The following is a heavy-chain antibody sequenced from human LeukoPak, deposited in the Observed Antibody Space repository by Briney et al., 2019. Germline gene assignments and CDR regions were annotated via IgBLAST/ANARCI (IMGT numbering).Heavy chain of an antibody. CDR1: GFTFSSYG. Sequence: PGGSLRLSCAASGFTFSSYGMHWVRQAPGKGLEWVAVIWYDGSNKYYTDSVKGRFTISRDNSKNTLYLQMHSLRAEDTAVYYCAKDNMEEQWLLFWYFDLWGRGTLVTVSS. CDR3: AKDNMEEQWLLFWYFDL. J-gene: IGHJ2*01. CDR2: IWYDGSNK. V-gene: IGHV3-30*02. D-gene: IGHD6-19*01.